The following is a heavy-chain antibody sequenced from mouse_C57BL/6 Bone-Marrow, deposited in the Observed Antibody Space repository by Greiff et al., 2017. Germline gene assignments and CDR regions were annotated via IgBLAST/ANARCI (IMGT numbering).Heavy chain of an antibody. V-gene: IGHV5-4*01. J-gene: IGHJ3*01. CDR3: ARRETGFAY. CDR2: ISDGGSYT. Sequence: VQLKESGGGLVKPGGSLKLSCAASGFTFSSYALSWVRPTPEKRLEWVATISDGGSYTYYPDNVKGRFTISRDNAKNNLYLQMSHLKSEDTAMYYCARRETGFAYWGQGTLVTVSA. CDR1: GFTFSSYA.